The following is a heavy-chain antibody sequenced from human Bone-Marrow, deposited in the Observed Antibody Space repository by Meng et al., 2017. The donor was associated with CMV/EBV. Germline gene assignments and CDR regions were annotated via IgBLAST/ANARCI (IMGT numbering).Heavy chain of an antibody. CDR1: GGNFNGYS. CDR2: ILPVLDLT. D-gene: IGHD5-24*01. CDR3: ARDVMATT. V-gene: IGHV1-69*04. Sequence: SVKVSCKSSGGNFNGYSISWVRQAPGQGLEWMGRILPVLDLTNYSQKFQGRVTITADKDTTTAYLELRGPTSDDTAVYYCARDVMATTWGQGTLVTVSS. J-gene: IGHJ5*02.